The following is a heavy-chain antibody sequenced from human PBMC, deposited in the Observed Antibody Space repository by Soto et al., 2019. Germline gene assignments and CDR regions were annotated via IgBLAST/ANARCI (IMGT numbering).Heavy chain of an antibody. V-gene: IGHV3-7*04. D-gene: IGHD3-10*01. CDR1: GFTFSSYW. CDR3: VRDAHRGGDFDY. J-gene: IGHJ4*02. CDR2: IKPDGSEK. Sequence: EEQLVESGGGLVQPGGSLRLSCAASGFTFSSYWMVWVRQAPGKGLEWVANIKPDGSEKYYVDSVKGRFTISRDNARKSLYLQMNSLRAEDTAVYYCVRDAHRGGDFDYWGQGTLVTVSS.